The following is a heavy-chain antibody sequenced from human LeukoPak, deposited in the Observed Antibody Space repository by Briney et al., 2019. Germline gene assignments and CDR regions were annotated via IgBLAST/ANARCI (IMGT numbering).Heavy chain of an antibody. D-gene: IGHD2-2*01. CDR1: GFAFSSYR. V-gene: IGHV3-48*02. J-gene: IGHJ6*02. CDR3: AKDRIVVPAAYYSGMDV. CDR2: ISSSSSRL. Sequence: GGSLRLSCAASGFAFSSYRMNWVREAPGKGLEWVSYISSSSSRLYYADSVKGRFTISRDNAKNSLYLQMNSLRDEDTGVYYCAKDRIVVPAAYYSGMDVWGQGTTVTVSS.